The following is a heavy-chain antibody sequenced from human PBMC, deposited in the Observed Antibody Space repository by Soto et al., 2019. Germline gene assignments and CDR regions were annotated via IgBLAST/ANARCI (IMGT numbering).Heavy chain of an antibody. CDR3: ARLWQQFQNFDY. V-gene: IGHV4-39*02. Sequence: QLQLQESGPGLVKPSETLSLTCTVSGGSISDTNYYWVWIRQPPGKGLEWIGNIYYSGSTYYNPSLRSRVTISVDTSKNHFSLKLSSMTAADTAVYYCARLWQQFQNFDYWGQGTLVTVSS. CDR2: IYYSGST. J-gene: IGHJ4*02. CDR1: GGSISDTNYY. D-gene: IGHD6-13*01.